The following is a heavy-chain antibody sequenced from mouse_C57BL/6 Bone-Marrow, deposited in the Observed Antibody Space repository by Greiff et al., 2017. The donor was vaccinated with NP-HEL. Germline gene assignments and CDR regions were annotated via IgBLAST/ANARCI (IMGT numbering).Heavy chain of an antibody. CDR2: IDPSDSYT. D-gene: IGHD2-10*01. CDR3: ARWGWPTPGDY. V-gene: IGHV1-69*01. J-gene: IGHJ2*01. CDR1: GYTFTSYW. Sequence: QVQLQQPGAELVMPGASVKLSCKASGYTFTSYWMHWVKQRPGQGLEWIGEIDPSDSYTNYNQKFKGKSTLTVDKSSSTAYMPLSSLTSEDSAVYYCARWGWPTPGDYWGQGTTLTVSS.